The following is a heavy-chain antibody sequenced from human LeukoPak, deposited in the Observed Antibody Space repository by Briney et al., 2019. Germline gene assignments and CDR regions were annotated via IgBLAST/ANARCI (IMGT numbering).Heavy chain of an antibody. CDR1: GFTFSSYY. CDR2: IGAGGTFT. V-gene: IGHV3-48*03. D-gene: IGHD5-24*01. Sequence: GGSLRLSCAASGFTFSSYYMNCVRQAPGKGLEWVSGIGAGGTFTYYADSVKGRFTISRDNAKNSLYLQMNSLRAEDTALYYCAREGIDGYTTTPLFDYWGQGTLVTVSS. CDR3: AREGIDGYTTTPLFDY. J-gene: IGHJ4*02.